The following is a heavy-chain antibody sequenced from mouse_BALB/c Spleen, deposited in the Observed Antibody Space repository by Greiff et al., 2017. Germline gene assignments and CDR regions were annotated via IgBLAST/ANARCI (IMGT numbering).Heavy chain of an antibody. CDR1: GYTFTSYY. J-gene: IGHJ4*01. V-gene: IGHV1S81*02. CDR3: TRSSARATFYYAMDY. CDR2: INPSNGGT. D-gene: IGHD3-1*01. Sequence: VQLQQPGAELVKPGASVKLSCKASGYTFTSYYMYWVKQRPGQGLEWIGGINPSNGGTNFNEKFKIKATLTVDKSSSTAYMQLSSLTSEDSAVYYCTRSSARATFYYAMDYWGQGTSVTVSS.